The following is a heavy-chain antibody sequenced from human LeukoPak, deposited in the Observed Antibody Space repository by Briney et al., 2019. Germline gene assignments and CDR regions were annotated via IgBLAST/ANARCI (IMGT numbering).Heavy chain of an antibody. J-gene: IGHJ6*02. Sequence: GGSLRLSCAASGFTFSDYYMSWIRQAPGKGPQWVSYISSRTSTYTAYADSVKGRFTISRDNAKNSLFLQMNALRADDTAVYYCARIGRSGFVLGVWGQGTTVTVSS. D-gene: IGHD3-10*01. CDR2: ISSRTSTYT. V-gene: IGHV3-11*03. CDR3: ARIGRSGFVLGV. CDR1: GFTFSDYY.